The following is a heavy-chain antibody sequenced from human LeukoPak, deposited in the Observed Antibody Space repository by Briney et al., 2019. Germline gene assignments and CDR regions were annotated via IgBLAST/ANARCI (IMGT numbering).Heavy chain of an antibody. V-gene: IGHV4-59*01. CDR3: ASGSYYFDY. CDR1: GGSISRYY. CDR2: IYYSGST. Sequence: SETLSLTCTVSGGSISRYYWSWIRQPPGKGLEWIGYIYYSGSTKYNPSLKSRITISVDTSKNQVSLRLSSVTAADTAVYYCASGSYYFDYWGQGTLVTVSS. J-gene: IGHJ4*02. D-gene: IGHD1-26*01.